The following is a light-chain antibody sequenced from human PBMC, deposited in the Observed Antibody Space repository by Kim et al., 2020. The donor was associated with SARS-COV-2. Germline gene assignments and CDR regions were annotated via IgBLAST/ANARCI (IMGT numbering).Light chain of an antibody. V-gene: IGKV1-39*01. CDR3: QQSFSTWT. Sequence: DIQMTQSPSSVSASVGDRVTVTCRASQNINNLLNWYQQKPGKAPKLLICAASILQSGVPSRFSGSGSGTDFTLTINSLQPEDFVTYYCQQSFSTWTFGQGTKVDIK. J-gene: IGKJ1*01. CDR2: AAS. CDR1: QNINNL.